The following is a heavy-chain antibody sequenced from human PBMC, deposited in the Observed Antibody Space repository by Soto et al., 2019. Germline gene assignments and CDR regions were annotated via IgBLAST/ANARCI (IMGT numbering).Heavy chain of an antibody. CDR2: IHNSGSL. D-gene: IGHD5-18*01. CDR3: VRRGETAPTLYFGLDV. CDR1: GGSMTSVGYY. Sequence: QVQLQESGPGLVRPSQILSLNCTVSGGSMTSVGYYWNWIPHRPGLGLEWIGFIHNSGSLCYNPSLRSLLLIPLHTSKHVFSLRLSSVTVADSAVYYCVRRGETAPTLYFGLDVWGQGTTVTVSS. J-gene: IGHJ6*02. V-gene: IGHV4-31*01.